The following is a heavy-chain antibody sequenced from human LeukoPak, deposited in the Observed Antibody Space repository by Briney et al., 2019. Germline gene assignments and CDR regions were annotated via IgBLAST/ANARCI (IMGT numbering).Heavy chain of an antibody. J-gene: IGHJ4*02. CDR3: ARDRLGYCSGGSCFFDY. D-gene: IGHD2-15*01. CDR1: GFTFSSYS. Sequence: SGGSLRLSCAASGFTFSSYSMNWVRQAPGKGLEWVSYISSSSSTIYYADSVKGRSTISRDNGKNSLYLKINSLRAEDTAVYYCARDRLGYCSGGSCFFDYWGQGTLVTVSS. CDR2: ISSSSSTI. V-gene: IGHV3-48*01.